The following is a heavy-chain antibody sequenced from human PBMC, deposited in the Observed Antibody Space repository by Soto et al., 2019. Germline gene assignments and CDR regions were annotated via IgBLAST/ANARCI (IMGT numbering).Heavy chain of an antibody. D-gene: IGHD3-22*01. Sequence: GGSLRLSCAASGFTFSSHWMSWVRQAPGKGLEWVANIKPDGSEKWYVDSVKGRFTISRDNAKNSLYLQMNSLRAEDTAVYYCARGDYYDSSGPFSDAFDIWGQGALVTVSS. CDR1: GFTFSSHW. J-gene: IGHJ3*02. CDR3: ARGDYYDSSGPFSDAFDI. CDR2: IKPDGSEK. V-gene: IGHV3-7*04.